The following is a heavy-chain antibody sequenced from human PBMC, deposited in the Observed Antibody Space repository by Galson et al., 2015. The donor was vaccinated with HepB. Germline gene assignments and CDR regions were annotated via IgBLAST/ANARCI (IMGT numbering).Heavy chain of an antibody. CDR2: VDPEDGET. CDR1: GYTFTDYY. CDR3: ATEEVDIVVVPAAHWAGGFDP. D-gene: IGHD2-2*01. V-gene: IGHV1-69-2*01. Sequence: VKVSCKVSGYTFTDYYMHWVQQAPGKGLEWMGLVDPEDGETIYAEKFQGRVTITADTSTDTAYMELSSLRSEDTAVYYCATEEVDIVVVPAAHWAGGFDPWGQGTLVTVYS. J-gene: IGHJ5*02.